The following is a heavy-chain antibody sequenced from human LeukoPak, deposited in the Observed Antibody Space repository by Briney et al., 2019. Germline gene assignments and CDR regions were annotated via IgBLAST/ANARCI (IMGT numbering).Heavy chain of an antibody. J-gene: IGHJ5*02. V-gene: IGHV3-30*03. CDR3: ARSVLAAAGTTNWFDP. CDR1: GFTFSSYG. CDR2: ISYDGSNK. Sequence: QPGGSLRLSCAASGFTFSSYGMHWVRQAPGKGLEWVAVISYDGSNKYYADSVKGRFTISRDNSKNTLYLQMNSLRAEDTAVYYCARSVLAAAGTTNWFDPWGQGTLVTVSS. D-gene: IGHD6-13*01.